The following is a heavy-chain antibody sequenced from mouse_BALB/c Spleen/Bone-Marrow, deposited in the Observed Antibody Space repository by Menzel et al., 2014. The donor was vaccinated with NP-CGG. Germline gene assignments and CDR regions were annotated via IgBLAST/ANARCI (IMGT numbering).Heavy chain of an antibody. Sequence: EVQLQLCGAELVKPWASVNLSCTVSGFNINDTYMHWVKQRPEQGLELIGWIDPAIGSAKYDPHFQDKATITADTSSKTHYLQLSSLTSEDAAVYYCTSGDPLDAMDYWGQRTSVTVSP. CDR3: TSGDPLDAMDY. CDR2: IDPAIGSA. CDR1: GFNINDTY. J-gene: IGHJ4*01. V-gene: IGHV14-3*02.